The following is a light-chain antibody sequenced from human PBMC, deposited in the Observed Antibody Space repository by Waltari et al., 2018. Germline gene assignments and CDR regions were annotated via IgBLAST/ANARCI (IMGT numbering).Light chain of an antibody. CDR3: QTWGTGFRV. CDR2: VNSDGSH. CDR1: SGYSSYA. Sequence: QLVLTQSPSASASLGASVKLTCPLSSGYSSYAIAWHQQQPETGPRFLMKVNSDGSHSKGDGIPDRFSGSSSGAERYLTISSLQSEDEADYYCQTWGTGFRVFGTGTKVTV. J-gene: IGLJ1*01. V-gene: IGLV4-69*01.